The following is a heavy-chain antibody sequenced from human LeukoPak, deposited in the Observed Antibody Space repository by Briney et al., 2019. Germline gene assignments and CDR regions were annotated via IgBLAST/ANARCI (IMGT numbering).Heavy chain of an antibody. J-gene: IGHJ3*02. V-gene: IGHV1-69*05. D-gene: IGHD4/OR15-4a*01. CDR1: GGTLSSYA. CDR3: ARDTDYGANFAFDI. CDR2: IIPIFGTA. Sequence: SVKVSCKASGGTLSSYAISWVRQAPGQGLEWMGRIIPIFGTANYAQKFQGRVTITTDESTSTAYMELSSLRSEDTAVYYCARDTDYGANFAFDIWGQGTMVTVSS.